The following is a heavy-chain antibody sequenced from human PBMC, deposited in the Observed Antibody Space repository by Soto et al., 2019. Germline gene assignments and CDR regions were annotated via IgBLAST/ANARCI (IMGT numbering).Heavy chain of an antibody. Sequence: EVQLVESGGGLVQPGGSLRLSCAASGFTFSSYSMNWVRQAPGKGLEWVSYISSSSSTIYYADSVKGRFTISRDNAKNSLYLQMNSLRAEDTAVYYCARERGVWTNDAFDIWGQGTMVTVSS. CDR3: ARERGVWTNDAFDI. CDR1: GFTFSSYS. J-gene: IGHJ3*02. V-gene: IGHV3-48*01. CDR2: ISSSSSTI. D-gene: IGHD3-10*01.